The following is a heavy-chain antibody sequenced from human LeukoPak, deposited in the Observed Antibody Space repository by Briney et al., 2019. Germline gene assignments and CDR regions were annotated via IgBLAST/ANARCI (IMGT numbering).Heavy chain of an antibody. CDR1: GFTFSSCA. Sequence: PGGSLRLSCTASGFTFSSCALSWVRQAPGKGLEWVAAISGSGTSTYYADSAEGRFTISRDNSKNSLYLQMNSLRAEDTALYYCARETTGDPFDYWGQGTLVTVSS. CDR2: ISGSGTST. CDR3: ARETTGDPFDY. V-gene: IGHV3-23*01. J-gene: IGHJ4*02. D-gene: IGHD7-27*01.